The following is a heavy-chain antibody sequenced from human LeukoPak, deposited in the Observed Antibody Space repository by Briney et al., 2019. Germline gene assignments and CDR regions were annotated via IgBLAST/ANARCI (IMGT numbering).Heavy chain of an antibody. CDR2: IHQDGNEK. CDR1: GFTFSSYA. D-gene: IGHD2-15*01. J-gene: IGHJ4*02. CDR3: ARGDKFSGDY. Sequence: GGSLRLSCAASGFTFSSYAMSWVRQAPGKGLEWVANIHQDGNEKYYVDSVKGRFTISRDNAKNSLYLQMNSLRAEDTAVYYCARGDKFSGDYWGQGTLVTVSS. V-gene: IGHV3-7*04.